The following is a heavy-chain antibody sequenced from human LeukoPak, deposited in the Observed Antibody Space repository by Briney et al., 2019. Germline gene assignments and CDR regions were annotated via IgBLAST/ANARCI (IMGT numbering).Heavy chain of an antibody. CDR1: GFTFSSYA. J-gene: IGHJ4*02. V-gene: IGHV3-64D*06. CDR2: ISSNGGST. Sequence: GGSLRLSCSASGFTFSSYAMHWVRQAPGKGLEYVSAISSNGGSTYYADSVKGRFTISRDNSKNTLYLLMSSLRAEDTAVYYCVKEVASSGWYYFDYWGQGTLVTVSS. D-gene: IGHD6-19*01. CDR3: VKEVASSGWYYFDY.